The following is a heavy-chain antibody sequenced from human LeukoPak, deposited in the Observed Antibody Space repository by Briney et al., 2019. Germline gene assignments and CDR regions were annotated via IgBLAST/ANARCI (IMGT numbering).Heavy chain of an antibody. CDR2: IIPIFGTA. Sequence: SSVKVSCKASGGTFSSYAISWVRQAPGQGLEWMGGIIPIFGTANYAQKFQGRVTITTDESTSTAYMELSSLRSEDTAVYYCARAYYDFWSGSAFDYWGQGTLVTVSS. CDR1: GGTFSSYA. V-gene: IGHV1-69*05. D-gene: IGHD3-3*01. CDR3: ARAYYDFWSGSAFDY. J-gene: IGHJ4*02.